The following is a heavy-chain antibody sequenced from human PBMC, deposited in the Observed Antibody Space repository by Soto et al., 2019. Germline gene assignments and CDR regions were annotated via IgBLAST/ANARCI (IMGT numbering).Heavy chain of an antibody. CDR2: IYWDDDK. Sequence: QITLKESGPTLVKPTQTLTLTCTLSGFSLSTSGVGVGWIRKPPGKALEWLALIYWDDDKRYSPSLKSRLTGTQDTSKNQVAMTMTNMDPVDTATYYCARSRGRFRSFDYWGQGTLVTVSS. CDR1: GFSLSTSGVG. D-gene: IGHD3-16*01. CDR3: ARSRGRFRSFDY. J-gene: IGHJ4*02. V-gene: IGHV2-5*02.